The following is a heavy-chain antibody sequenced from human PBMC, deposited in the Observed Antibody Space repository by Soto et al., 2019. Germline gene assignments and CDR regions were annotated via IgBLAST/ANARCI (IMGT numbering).Heavy chain of an antibody. CDR3: ARDRYYGSGTYNHFDY. D-gene: IGHD3-10*01. Sequence: QVQLVQSGAEVKTPGASVKVSCETSGYTFTSYSLHWVRQAPGQRLEWVGRITADTGRTECSQKFQGRVTITRDTSANTAYMDLSDLRSEDTAVYYCARDRYYGSGTYNHFDYWGQGTLVTVSS. CDR1: GYTFTSYS. J-gene: IGHJ4*02. V-gene: IGHV1-3*01. CDR2: ITADTGRT.